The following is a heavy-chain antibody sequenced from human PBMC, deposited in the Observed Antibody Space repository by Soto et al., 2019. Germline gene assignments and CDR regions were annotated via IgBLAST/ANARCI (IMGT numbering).Heavy chain of an antibody. CDR1: GYTFTSYW. V-gene: IGHV5-51*01. Sequence: GESLKISCQGSGYTFTSYWIGWVRQMPGKGLEWVAIFYPADSNTRYSPSFRGQVTISADKSISTAYLQWSSLKASDTAIYYCARPFGMDVWGQGTTVTVSS. J-gene: IGHJ6*02. CDR3: ARPFGMDV. CDR2: FYPADSNT.